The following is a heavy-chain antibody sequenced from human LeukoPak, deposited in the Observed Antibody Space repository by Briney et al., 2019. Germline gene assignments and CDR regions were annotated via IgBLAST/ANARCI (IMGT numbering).Heavy chain of an antibody. J-gene: IGHJ4*02. CDR2: IKQDGSEK. V-gene: IGHV3-7*04. D-gene: IGHD4-17*01. CDR3: ARARDYEAY. Sequence: SGGSLRLSCTTSGFSFADEALSWFRQAPGKGLEWVANIKQDGSEKYYVDSVKGRFTISRDNAKNSLYLQMNSLRAEDTAVYYCARARDYEAYWGQGTLVTVSS. CDR1: GFSFADEA.